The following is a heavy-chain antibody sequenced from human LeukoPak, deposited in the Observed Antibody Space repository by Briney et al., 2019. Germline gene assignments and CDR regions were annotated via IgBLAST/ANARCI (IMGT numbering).Heavy chain of an antibody. CDR1: GYTFTSYG. V-gene: IGHV1-18*01. D-gene: IGHD3-22*01. Sequence: ASVKVSCKASGYTFTSYGISWVRQAPGQGLEWMGWISAYNGNTNYAQKLQGRVTMTTDTSTSTAHMELRSLRSDDTAVYYCARSGMVYYYDSSGYYAGDYWGQGTLVTVSS. CDR3: ARSGMVYYYDSSGYYAGDY. CDR2: ISAYNGNT. J-gene: IGHJ4*02.